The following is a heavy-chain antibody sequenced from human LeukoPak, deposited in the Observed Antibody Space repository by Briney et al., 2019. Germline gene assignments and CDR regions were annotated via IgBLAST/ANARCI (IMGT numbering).Heavy chain of an antibody. J-gene: IGHJ4*02. V-gene: IGHV3-53*01. CDR1: GITVSTNY. Sequence: GGSLRLSRAASGITVSTNYMSWVRQAPGKGLEWVSVIYSGGTTYYADSVKGRFTISRDNSRNTVYLQMNGLRAEDTAVYYCATKYYFDYWGQGTVVTVSS. CDR2: IYSGGTT. CDR3: ATKYYFDY.